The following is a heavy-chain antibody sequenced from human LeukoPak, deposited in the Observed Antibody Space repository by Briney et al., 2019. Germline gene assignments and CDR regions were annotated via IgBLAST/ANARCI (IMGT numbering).Heavy chain of an antibody. CDR2: INHSGST. J-gene: IGHJ4*02. Sequence: PSETLSLTCAVYGGSFSGYYWSWIRQPPEKGLEWIGEINHSGSTNYNPSLKSRVTISVDTSKNQFSLKLSSVTAADTAVYYCARYSGSYRIDYWGQGTLVTVSS. D-gene: IGHD1-26*01. CDR1: GGSFSGYY. V-gene: IGHV4-34*01. CDR3: ARYSGSYRIDY.